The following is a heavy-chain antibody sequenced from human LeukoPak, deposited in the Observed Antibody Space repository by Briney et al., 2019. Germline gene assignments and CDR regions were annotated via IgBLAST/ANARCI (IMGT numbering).Heavy chain of an antibody. CDR2: FDPEDGET. V-gene: IGHV1-24*01. CDR1: GYTLTELS. D-gene: IGHD4-23*01. CDR3: ATAVVTQYLFDY. J-gene: IGHJ4*02. Sequence: ASVKVSCKVSGYTLTELSMHWVRQAPGKGLEWMGGFDPEDGETIYAQKFQGRVTMTEDTSTDTAYMVLSSLRSEDTAVYYCATAVVTQYLFDYWGQGTLVTVSS.